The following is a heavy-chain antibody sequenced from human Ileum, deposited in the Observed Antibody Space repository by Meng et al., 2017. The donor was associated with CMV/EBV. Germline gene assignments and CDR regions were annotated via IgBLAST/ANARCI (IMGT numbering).Heavy chain of an antibody. V-gene: IGHV3-30*04. J-gene: IGHJ4*02. CDR3: ASSRVGQPYY. CDR2: ISYDGSNK. CDR1: GFTFSSST. Sequence: GESLKISCAASGFTFSSSTMHWVRQAPGKGLEWVAVISYDGSNKYYADSVKGRCTISRDNAKNTLYLHLNRLRTEDTAVYSCASSRVGQPYYWGQGTLVTVSS. D-gene: IGHD3-16*01.